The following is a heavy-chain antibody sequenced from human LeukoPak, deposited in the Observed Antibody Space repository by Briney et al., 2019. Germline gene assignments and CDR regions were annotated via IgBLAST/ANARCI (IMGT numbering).Heavy chain of an antibody. J-gene: IGHJ4*02. V-gene: IGHV3-74*01. CDR2: IHSDGSAT. CDR3: ARGGVGSFDS. CDR1: GFTFNYYW. D-gene: IGHD1-26*01. Sequence: GGSLRLSCAASGFTFNYYWMHWLRQAPGKGLVWVSRIHSDGSATTYVDSVKGRFTISRDNARNKVYLQMNSLRPEDTAVYYCARGGVGSFDSWGQGTLVTVSS.